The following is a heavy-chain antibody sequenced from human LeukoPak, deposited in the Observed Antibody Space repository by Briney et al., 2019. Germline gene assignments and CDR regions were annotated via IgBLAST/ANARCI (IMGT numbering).Heavy chain of an antibody. CDR3: ARVYYYDSSGYYGWWGPDAFDI. J-gene: IGHJ3*02. V-gene: IGHV3-7*04. CDR2: IEPDGSEK. D-gene: IGHD3-22*01. CDR1: GFTFSSYW. Sequence: RPGESLRLSCAASGFTFSSYWMGWVRQAPGKGLEWVANIEPDGSEKYYVDSVKGRFTISRDNAKNSLYLQMNSLRAEDTAMYYCARVYYYDSSGYYGWWGPDAFDIWGQGTMVTVSS.